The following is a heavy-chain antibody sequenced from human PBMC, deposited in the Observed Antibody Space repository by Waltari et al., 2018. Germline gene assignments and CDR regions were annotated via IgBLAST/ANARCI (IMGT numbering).Heavy chain of an antibody. Sequence: EVQLVESGGNLVQPGRSLRLSCAASGFSFPEYGMHWVRQVPGKGLEWVSGISWNSAYIAYVDSVKGRFTSSRDNAKNSLYLQMNSLRVEDTALYYCVKDMSHGGWLTAVGSWGQGTLVTVSS. V-gene: IGHV3-9*01. CDR1: GFSFPEYG. CDR3: VKDMSHGGWLTAVGS. J-gene: IGHJ4*02. D-gene: IGHD6-19*01. CDR2: ISWNSAYI.